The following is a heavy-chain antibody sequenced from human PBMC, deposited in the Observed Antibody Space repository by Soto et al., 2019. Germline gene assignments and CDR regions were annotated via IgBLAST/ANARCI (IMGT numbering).Heavy chain of an antibody. CDR2: INPILSMS. J-gene: IGHJ4*02. CDR1: GDTFTFYS. CDR3: ASSYGSGYRAFDY. Sequence: QVQLVQYGAEVKRPGSSVKVSCKASGDTFTFYSINWVRQAPGLGLEWMGRINPILSMSNYAQRFQGRVTMTADKSTSTAYMELSSLRSEDTAIYYCASSYGSGYRAFDYWGQGALVTVSS. D-gene: IGHD3-10*01. V-gene: IGHV1-69*02.